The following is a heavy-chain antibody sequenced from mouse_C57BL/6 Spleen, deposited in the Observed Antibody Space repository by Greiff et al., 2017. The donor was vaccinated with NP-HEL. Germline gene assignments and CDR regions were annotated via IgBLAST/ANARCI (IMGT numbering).Heavy chain of an antibody. CDR3: ARGDYDEAWFAY. CDR2: ISYDGSN. Sequence: EVKLQESGPGLVKPSQSLSLTCSVTGYSITSGYYWNWIRQFPGNKLEWMGYISYDGSNNYNPSLKNRISITRDTSKNQFFLKLNSVTTEDTATYYCARGDYDEAWFAYWGQGTLVTVSA. J-gene: IGHJ3*01. V-gene: IGHV3-6*01. CDR1: GYSITSGYY. D-gene: IGHD2-4*01.